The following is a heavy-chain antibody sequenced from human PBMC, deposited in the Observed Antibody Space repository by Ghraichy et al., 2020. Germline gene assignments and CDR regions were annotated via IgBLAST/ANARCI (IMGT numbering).Heavy chain of an antibody. Sequence: SVKVSCKASGGTFSSYAISWVRQAPGQGLEWMGGIIPIFGTANYAQKFQGRVTITADESTSTAYMELSSLRSEDTAVYYCARDRGGYSYGYSDYWGQGTLVTVSS. D-gene: IGHD5-18*01. CDR2: IIPIFGTA. CDR1: GGTFSSYA. CDR3: ARDRGGYSYGYSDY. J-gene: IGHJ4*02. V-gene: IGHV1-69*13.